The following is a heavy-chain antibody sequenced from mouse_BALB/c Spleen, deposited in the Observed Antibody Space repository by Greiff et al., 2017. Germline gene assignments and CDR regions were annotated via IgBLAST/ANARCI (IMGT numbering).Heavy chain of an antibody. CDR2: IWGDGST. J-gene: IGHJ3*01. V-gene: IGHV2-6-7*01. D-gene: IGHD2-1*01. CDR1: GFSLTGYG. CDR3: ARDREIPGNYVRPFAY. Sequence: VQVVESGPGLVAPSPSLSITCTVSGFSLTGYGVNWVRQPPGKGLEWLGMIWGDGSTDYNSALKSRLSISKDNSKSQVFLKMNSLQTDDTARYYCARDREIPGNYVRPFAYWGQGTLVTVSA.